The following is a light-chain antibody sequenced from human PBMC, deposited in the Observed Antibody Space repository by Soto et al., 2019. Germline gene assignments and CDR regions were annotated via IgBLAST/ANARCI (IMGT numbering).Light chain of an antibody. CDR1: TSDVGGYNS. CDR3: SSYTSSSTLV. J-gene: IGLJ1*01. V-gene: IGLV2-14*01. CDR2: DVS. Sequence: QSVLTQLASVSGSPGQSITVSCTGTTSDVGGYNSVSWYQQHPGKVPKLMIYDVSNRPSGVSNRFSGSKSGNTASLTISGLQAEDEADYYCSSYTSSSTLVFGTGTKVTVL.